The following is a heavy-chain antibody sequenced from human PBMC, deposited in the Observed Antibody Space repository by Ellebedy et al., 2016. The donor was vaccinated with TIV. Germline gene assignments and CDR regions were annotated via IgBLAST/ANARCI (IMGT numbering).Heavy chain of an antibody. V-gene: IGHV3-23*01. J-gene: IGHJ6*02. D-gene: IGHD2-15*01. Sequence: GESLKISCAASGFTFSSYAMSWVRQAPGKGLEWVSAISGSGGSTYYADSVKGRFTISRDNSKNTLYLQMNSLRAEDTAVYYCANSAPELPPYYYYYYGMDVWGQGTTVTVSS. CDR3: ANSAPELPPYYYYYYGMDV. CDR1: GFTFSSYA. CDR2: ISGSGGST.